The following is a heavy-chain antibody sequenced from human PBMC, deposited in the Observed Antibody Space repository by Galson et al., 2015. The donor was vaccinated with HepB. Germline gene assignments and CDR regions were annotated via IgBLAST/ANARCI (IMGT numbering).Heavy chain of an antibody. CDR2: ISAYNGNT. CDR3: ARDRGVSSYYYYYMDV. D-gene: IGHD3-10*01. V-gene: IGHV1-18*01. CDR1: GYTFTSYG. Sequence: QSGAEVKKLGEYLRISCKASGYTFTSYGISWVRQAPGQGLEWMGWISAYNGNTNYAQKLQGRVTMTTDTSTSTAYMELRSLRSDDTAVYYCARDRGVSSYYYYYMDVWGKGTTVTVSS. J-gene: IGHJ6*03.